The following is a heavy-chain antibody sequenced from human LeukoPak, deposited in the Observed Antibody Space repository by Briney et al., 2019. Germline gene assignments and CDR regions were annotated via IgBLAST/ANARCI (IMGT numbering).Heavy chain of an antibody. V-gene: IGHV3-21*01. CDR1: GFTFSSYS. D-gene: IGHD5-24*01. Sequence: GGSLRLSCAASGFTFSSYSMNWVRQAPGKGLEWVSSISSSSSYIYYADSVKGRFTISRDNAKNSLYLQMNSLRAEDSAVYYCARDLGNNRDDYNLGKDYWGQGTLVTVSS. CDR2: ISSSSSYI. J-gene: IGHJ4*02. CDR3: ARDLGNNRDDYNLGKDY.